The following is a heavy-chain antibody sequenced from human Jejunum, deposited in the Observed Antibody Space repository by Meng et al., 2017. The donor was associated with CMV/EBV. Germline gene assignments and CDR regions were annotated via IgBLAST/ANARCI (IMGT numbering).Heavy chain of an antibody. J-gene: IGHJ4*02. CDR1: GGSVNNYY. CDR3: ARGPGASTREGFDY. Sequence: VRLTQAGPGLVTPSDTLSLTCTVSGGSVNNYYWSWIRQSAGKGLEWIGRFYSSDTYNYHPSLDSRVTMSLDTSKNQFSLNLRSVTAADTATYYCARGPGASTREGFDYWGLGTLVTVSS. D-gene: IGHD1-26*01. V-gene: IGHV4-4*07. CDR2: FYSSDTY.